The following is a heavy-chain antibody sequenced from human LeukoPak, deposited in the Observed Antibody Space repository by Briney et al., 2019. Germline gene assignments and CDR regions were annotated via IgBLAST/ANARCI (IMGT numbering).Heavy chain of an antibody. D-gene: IGHD3-3*01. CDR1: GGSISSGSYY. Sequence: SETLSLTCTVSGGSISSGSYYWSWIRQPAGKGLEWIGRIYTSGSTNYNPSLKSRVTISVDTSKNQFSLRLSSVTAADTTVYYCARDGDFWSGYSFNYWGQGTLVTVSS. CDR2: IYTSGST. J-gene: IGHJ4*02. CDR3: ARDGDFWSGYSFNY. V-gene: IGHV4-61*02.